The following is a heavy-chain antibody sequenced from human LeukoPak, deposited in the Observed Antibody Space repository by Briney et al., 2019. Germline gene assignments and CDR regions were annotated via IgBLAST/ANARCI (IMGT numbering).Heavy chain of an antibody. J-gene: IGHJ5*02. D-gene: IGHD5-18*01. CDR1: GYSISSGYY. V-gene: IGHV4-38-2*02. CDR3: ASLRGYSYGFPSRGT. Sequence: PSETLSLTCTVSGYSISSGYYWGWIRQPPGQGLEWIGEINHSGSTNYNPSLKSRVTISVDTSKNQFSLKLSSVTAADTAVYYCASLRGYSYGFPSRGTWGQGTLVTVSS. CDR2: INHSGST.